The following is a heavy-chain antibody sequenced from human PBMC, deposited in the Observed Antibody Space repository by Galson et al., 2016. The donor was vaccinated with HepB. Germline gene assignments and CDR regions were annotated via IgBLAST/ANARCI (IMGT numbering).Heavy chain of an antibody. J-gene: IGHJ1*01. Sequence: SLRLSCAASGFTFSSYSMSWVRQAPGKGLEWVSYISSSSYTTHYADSVKGRFIISRDNAKNSLYLQMDSLRDEDTAMYYCARPYNYETSGVHQYFLHWGQGTLVTASS. CDR1: GFTFSSYS. V-gene: IGHV3-48*02. D-gene: IGHD3-22*01. CDR2: ISSSSYTT. CDR3: ARPYNYETSGVHQYFLH.